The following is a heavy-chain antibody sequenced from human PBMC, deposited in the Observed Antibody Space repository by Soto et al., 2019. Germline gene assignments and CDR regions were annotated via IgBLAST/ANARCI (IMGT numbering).Heavy chain of an antibody. Sequence: GGSPRLSCAASGFTFSSHSINWVRQAPGKGLERVSSISSSSSYIYYADSVKGRFTISRDNAKNSLYLQMNSLRAGDTAVYYCARKTDIVVVPAEDAFDIWGQGTMVTVSS. CDR2: ISSSSSYI. J-gene: IGHJ3*02. CDR3: ARKTDIVVVPAEDAFDI. V-gene: IGHV3-21*01. CDR1: GFTFSSHS. D-gene: IGHD2-2*01.